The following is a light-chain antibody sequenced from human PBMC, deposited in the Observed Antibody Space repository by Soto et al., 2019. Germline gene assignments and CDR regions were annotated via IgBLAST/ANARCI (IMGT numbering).Light chain of an antibody. CDR3: QHYHRNTWS. V-gene: IGKV1-5*01. Sequence: DIQMTQSPSTLSAFVGGRVTITCRASQSVGTWVAWYQQKPGKAPKLLIFGASNLESGVPSRFSGSGSGAEFTLTIATLQPDDFATYFCQHYHRNTWSFGPGTKVDIK. CDR1: QSVGTW. CDR2: GAS. J-gene: IGKJ1*01.